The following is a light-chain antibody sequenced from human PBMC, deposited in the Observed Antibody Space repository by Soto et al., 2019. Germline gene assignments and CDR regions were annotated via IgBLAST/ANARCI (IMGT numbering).Light chain of an antibody. CDR2: KAS. Sequence: DIQMTQSPSTLSTSVGDRVTITCRASQSIDSWLAWYQQKPGKAPKLLIYKASSLESGVPSRFSGSGSGTEFTLTISSLQPDDFATYYCQHYNSYPWTFGQGTKVEI. J-gene: IGKJ1*01. CDR3: QHYNSYPWT. V-gene: IGKV1-5*03. CDR1: QSIDSW.